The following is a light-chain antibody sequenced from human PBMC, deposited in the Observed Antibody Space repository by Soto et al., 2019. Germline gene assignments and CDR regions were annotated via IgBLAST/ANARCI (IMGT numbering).Light chain of an antibody. Sequence: DIQMTQSPSSLSASVGDRVTITCRASQSISSYLNWYEQKPGKAPKLLSSAASNLQSGVPSRFSGSGSGTDFTLTISILQPEDFATYFCQQSYSTPYTFGQGTQLEIK. CDR2: AAS. CDR1: QSISSY. CDR3: QQSYSTPYT. J-gene: IGKJ2*01. V-gene: IGKV1-39*01.